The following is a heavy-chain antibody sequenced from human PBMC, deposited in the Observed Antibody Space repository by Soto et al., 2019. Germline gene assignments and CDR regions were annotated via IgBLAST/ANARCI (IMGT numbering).Heavy chain of an antibody. Sequence: QITLKESGPTVVKPTQTLTLTCSFSGFSLSTDGKGVGWIRQPPGKTLEWLALIYWDDDKRYSPSLKTRLTVTKDTSNNHVVLTLTNMDPADTATYYCAHKISTGWDYWGQGILVTVSS. CDR1: GFSLSTDGKG. D-gene: IGHD6-19*01. V-gene: IGHV2-5*02. J-gene: IGHJ4*02. CDR2: IYWDDDK. CDR3: AHKISTGWDY.